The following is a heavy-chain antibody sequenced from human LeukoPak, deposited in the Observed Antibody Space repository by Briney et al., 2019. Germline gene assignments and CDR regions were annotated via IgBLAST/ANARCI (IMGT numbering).Heavy chain of an antibody. D-gene: IGHD3-3*01. CDR2: IYSGGST. V-gene: IGHV3-53*01. J-gene: IGHJ3*02. Sequence: GGSLRLSCAASGFTVSSNYMSWVRQAPGKGLEWVSVIYSGGSTYYADSVKGRFTISRDNSKNTLYLQMNSLRAEDTAVYYCAIQGLNYDIWSGYLDAFDIWGQGTMVTVSS. CDR1: GFTVSSNY. CDR3: AIQGLNYDIWSGYLDAFDI.